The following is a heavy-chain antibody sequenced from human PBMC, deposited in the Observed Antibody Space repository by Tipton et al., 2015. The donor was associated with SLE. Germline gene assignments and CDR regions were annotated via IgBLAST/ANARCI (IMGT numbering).Heavy chain of an antibody. CDR1: GGSISSYY. D-gene: IGHD6-13*01. CDR2: IYYSGST. J-gene: IGHJ6*02. V-gene: IGHV4-59*08. CDR3: ARQGQQLVRPYYYGMDV. Sequence: TLSLTCTVSGGSISSYYWSWIRQPPGKGLEWIWYIYYSGSTNYNPSLKSRVTISVDTSKNQFSLKLNSVTAADTAVYYCARQGQQLVRPYYYGMDVWGQGTTVTVSS.